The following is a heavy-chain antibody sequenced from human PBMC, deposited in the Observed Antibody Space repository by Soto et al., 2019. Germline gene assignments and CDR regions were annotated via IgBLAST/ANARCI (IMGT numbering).Heavy chain of an antibody. Sequence: ASVKVSCKASGYTFTSYDINWVRQATGQGLEWMGWMNPNSGNTGYAQKFQGRVTMTRNTSISTAYMELSSLRSEDTAVYYCARGFTVTTIADYWGQGTLVTVSS. CDR1: GYTFTSYD. V-gene: IGHV1-8*01. D-gene: IGHD4-17*01. CDR3: ARGFTVTTIADY. CDR2: MNPNSGNT. J-gene: IGHJ4*02.